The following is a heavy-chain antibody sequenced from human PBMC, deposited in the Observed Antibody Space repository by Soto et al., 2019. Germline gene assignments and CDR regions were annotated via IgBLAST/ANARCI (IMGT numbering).Heavy chain of an antibody. CDR3: ARRSGSSYYYYGMDV. D-gene: IGHD1-26*01. V-gene: IGHV3-53*01. Sequence: HPGGSLRLSCAASGFTVSSNYMSWVRQAPGKGLEWVSVIYSGGSTYYADSVKGRFTISRDNSKNTLYLQMNSLRAEDTAVYYCARRSGSSYYYYGMDVWGQGTTVTVSS. CDR2: IYSGGST. J-gene: IGHJ6*02. CDR1: GFTVSSNY.